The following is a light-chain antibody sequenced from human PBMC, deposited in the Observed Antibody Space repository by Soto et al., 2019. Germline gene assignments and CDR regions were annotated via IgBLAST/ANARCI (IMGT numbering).Light chain of an antibody. CDR3: QQANSFPIT. J-gene: IGKJ5*01. CDR2: KAS. CDR1: QTISSW. V-gene: IGKV1-5*03. Sequence: DIQMTQSTSTLSGSVGDRVTINCRASQTISSWLAWYQQKPGKAPKLLIYKASTLKSGAPSRFSGSGSGTDVTLTISSLQPEDFATYFGQQANSFPITCGQGTRLEI.